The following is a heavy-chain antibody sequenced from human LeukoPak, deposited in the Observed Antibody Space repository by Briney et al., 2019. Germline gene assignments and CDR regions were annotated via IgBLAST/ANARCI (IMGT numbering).Heavy chain of an antibody. V-gene: IGHV3-9*01. CDR1: GFPFDDKA. D-gene: IGHD3-22*01. CDR2: ISRNSDST. J-gene: IGHJ1*01. Sequence: GGSLRLSCAASGFPFDDKAMHWVRQAPGKGLEWVAGISRNSDSTGYADSVKGRFTISRDNAKNSLYLQMNSLRAEDAAVYYCARGGYYDSSGYGPRYFQHWGQGTLVTVSS. CDR3: ARGGYYDSSGYGPRYFQH.